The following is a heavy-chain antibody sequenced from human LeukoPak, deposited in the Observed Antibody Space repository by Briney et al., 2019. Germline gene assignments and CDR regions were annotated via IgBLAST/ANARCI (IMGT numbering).Heavy chain of an antibody. J-gene: IGHJ4*02. V-gene: IGHV4-34*01. D-gene: IGHD3-10*01. CDR3: ARRYYGSGSYYNSLGY. CDR2: INHSGST. CDR1: GGSFSGYY. Sequence: SETLSLTCAVYGGSFSGYYWSWIRQPPGKGLEWIGEINHSGSTNYNPSLKSRVTISVDTSKNQFSLKLSSVTAADTAVYYCARRYYGSGSYYNSLGYWGQGTLVTVSS.